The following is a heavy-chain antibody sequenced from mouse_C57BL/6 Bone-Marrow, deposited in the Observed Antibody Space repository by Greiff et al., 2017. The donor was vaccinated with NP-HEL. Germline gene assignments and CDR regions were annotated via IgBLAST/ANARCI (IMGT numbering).Heavy chain of an antibody. CDR3: TRITTVVRFDY. J-gene: IGHJ2*01. V-gene: IGHV14-4*01. D-gene: IGHD1-1*01. Sequence: VQLQQSGAELVRPGASVKLSCTASGFNIKDDYMHWVKQRPEQGLEWIGWIDPENGDTEYASKFQGKATITADTSSNTAYLQLSSLTSEDTAVYYCTRITTVVRFDYWGQGTTLTVSS. CDR1: GFNIKDDY. CDR2: IDPENGDT.